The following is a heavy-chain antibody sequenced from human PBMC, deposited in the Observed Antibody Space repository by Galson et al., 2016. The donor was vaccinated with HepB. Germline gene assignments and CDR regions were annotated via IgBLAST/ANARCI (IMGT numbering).Heavy chain of an antibody. CDR3: ARAETKWDGTGDHWFDP. J-gene: IGHJ5*02. CDR2: TYYRSKWWN. Sequence: CAISGDSVTNNGAAWTWIRQSPSRGLEWLGRTYYRSKWWNTYAVSVKSRITINPDTSKNQFSLQLNSVTPEDTAVYYCARAETKWDGTGDHWFDPGGQGTLVTVSA. D-gene: IGHD1-26*01. V-gene: IGHV6-1*01. CDR1: GDSVTNNGAA.